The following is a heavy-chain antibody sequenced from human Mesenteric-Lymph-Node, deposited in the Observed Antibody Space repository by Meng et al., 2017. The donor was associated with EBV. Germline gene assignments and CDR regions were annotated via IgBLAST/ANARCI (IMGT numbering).Heavy chain of an antibody. V-gene: IGHV3-21*01. CDR2: ISSSSSYI. CDR3: ARAPNDYGDY. Sequence: VRLVGSGGGLGKPGGSLRLSCAASGFNLSGYSMNGVRQARGKGLEWVSSISSSSSYIYYADSVKGRFTISRDNAKNSLYLQMNSLRAEDTAVYYCARAPNDYGDYWGQGTLVTVSS. J-gene: IGHJ4*02. CDR1: GFNLSGYS.